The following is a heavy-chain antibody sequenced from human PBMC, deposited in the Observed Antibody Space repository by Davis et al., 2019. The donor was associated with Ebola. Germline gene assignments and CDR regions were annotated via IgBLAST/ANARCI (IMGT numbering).Heavy chain of an antibody. D-gene: IGHD3-10*01. CDR1: GYTFTDYN. Sequence: ASVKVSCKTSGYTFTDYNMQWARQAPGQGLEWMGWIKPNTGVTIYAQKFQGRVTMTRDTSMSTAYMELTSLRSDDTAVYYCARALPHPLYSSGRHYNVYYYYGMDVWGQGTTVSVSS. J-gene: IGHJ6*02. V-gene: IGHV1-2*02. CDR3: ARALPHPLYSSGRHYNVYYYYGMDV. CDR2: IKPNTGVT.